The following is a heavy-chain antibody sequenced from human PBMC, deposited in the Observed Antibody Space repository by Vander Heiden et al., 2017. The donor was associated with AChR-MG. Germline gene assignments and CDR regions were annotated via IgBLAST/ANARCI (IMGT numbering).Heavy chain of an antibody. CDR3: VRRGSSVGDLDY. CDR2: IYPGDSDA. CDR1: GYSFSSYW. Sequence: EVQLVQSEAEVKKPGESLKISCKGSGYSFSSYWIGWVRQMPGKGLEWMAFIYPGDSDAKYSPSFQGQVTISADKSINTAYLQWSSLRASDTAIYYCVRRGSSVGDLDYWGQGTLVTVSS. V-gene: IGHV5-51*01. D-gene: IGHD6-6*01. J-gene: IGHJ4*02.